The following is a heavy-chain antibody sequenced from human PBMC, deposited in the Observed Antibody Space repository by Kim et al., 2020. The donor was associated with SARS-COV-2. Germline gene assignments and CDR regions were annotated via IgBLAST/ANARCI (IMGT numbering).Heavy chain of an antibody. CDR2: INTNTGNP. CDR3: ARVSCSGGSCYRPYYYYGIDV. D-gene: IGHD2-15*01. V-gene: IGHV7-4-1*02. CDR1: GYTFTSYA. Sequence: ASVKVSCKASGYTFTSYAMNWVRQAPGQGLEWMGWINTNTGNPTYAQGFTGRFVFSLDTSVSTAYLQISSLKAEDTAVYYCARVSCSGGSCYRPYYYYGIDVWGQGTTVTVSS. J-gene: IGHJ6*02.